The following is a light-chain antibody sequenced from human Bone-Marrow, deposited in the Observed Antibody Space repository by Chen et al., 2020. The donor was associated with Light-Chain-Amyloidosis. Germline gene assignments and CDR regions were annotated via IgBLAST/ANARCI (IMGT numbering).Light chain of an antibody. CDR3: QSDQGSSQGV. CDR2: EDD. CDR1: SGSIATNY. J-gene: IGLJ3*02. V-gene: IGLV6-57*01. Sequence: NFMLTQPHSVSESPGKTVIISCTRSSGSIATNYVQWYQQRPGSSPTTVIHEDDQRPSGVPDRFSGSIDRSSNSASLTISGLKSEDEAGYYCQSDQGSSQGVFGGGTKLTVL.